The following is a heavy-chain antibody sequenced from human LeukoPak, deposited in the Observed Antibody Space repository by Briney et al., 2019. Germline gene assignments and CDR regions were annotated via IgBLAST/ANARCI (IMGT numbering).Heavy chain of an antibody. CDR1: GFTVSSNY. D-gene: IGHD3-10*01. V-gene: IGHV3-23*01. CDR3: AATTSGYGSGSYYPYWFDP. CDR2: ISGSGGST. J-gene: IGHJ5*02. Sequence: PGGSLRLSCAASGFTVSSNYMSWVRQAPGKGLEWVSAISGSGGSTYYADSVKGRFTISRDNSKNTLYLQMNSLRAEDTAVYHCAATTSGYGSGSYYPYWFDPWGQGTLVTVSS.